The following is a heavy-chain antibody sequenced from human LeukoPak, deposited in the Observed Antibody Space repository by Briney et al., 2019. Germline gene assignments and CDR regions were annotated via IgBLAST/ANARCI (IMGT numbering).Heavy chain of an antibody. Sequence: PSETLSLTCTVSGGSITSYYWNWIRQPTGKGLEWLGYIYYSGSTNYNPSLKSRVTISVNTSKNQFSLKLSSVTAADTAVYYCASFRRRRSGSGATSREPYFDYWGQGTLVTVSS. D-gene: IGHD2-2*01. CDR2: IYYSGST. CDR1: GGSITSYY. CDR3: ASFRRRRSGSGATSREPYFDY. J-gene: IGHJ4*02. V-gene: IGHV4-59*08.